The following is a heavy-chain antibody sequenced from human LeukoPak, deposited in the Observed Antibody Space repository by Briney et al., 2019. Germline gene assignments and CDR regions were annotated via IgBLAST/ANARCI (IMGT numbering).Heavy chain of an antibody. J-gene: IGHJ6*03. Sequence: SETLSLTCTVSGGSISSSSYYWGWIRQPPGKGLEWIGSIYYSGSTYYNPSLKSRVTISVDTSKNQFSLKLSSVTAADTAVYYCARCYGSGSYYPLGYYMDVWGKGTTVTVSS. V-gene: IGHV4-39*01. D-gene: IGHD3-10*01. CDR1: GGSISSSSYY. CDR2: IYYSGST. CDR3: ARCYGSGSYYPLGYYMDV.